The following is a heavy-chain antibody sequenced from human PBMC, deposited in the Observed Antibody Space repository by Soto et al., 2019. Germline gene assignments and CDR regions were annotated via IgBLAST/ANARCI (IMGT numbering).Heavy chain of an antibody. CDR2: IIPIFGTT. J-gene: IGHJ4*02. CDR1: ADSFSSYG. Sequence: QVQLVQSGAEVKEPGSAVKVSCKAPADSFSSYGISWVRQAPGQGLEWMGGIIPIFGTTNYAEKFQGRVTITAYESTNTAYMELSSLGSEDTALYYCARVFPDGWVEPGVVRGYLDTWGRGTLVTVSS. D-gene: IGHD3-3*01. CDR3: ARVFPDGWVEPGVVRGYLDT. V-gene: IGHV1-69*01.